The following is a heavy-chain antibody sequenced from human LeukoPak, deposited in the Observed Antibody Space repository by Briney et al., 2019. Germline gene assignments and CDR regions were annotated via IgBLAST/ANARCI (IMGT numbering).Heavy chain of an antibody. D-gene: IGHD2-15*01. CDR2: ITHNGST. CDR1: GFTFSSYW. J-gene: IGHJ1*01. CDR3: ARGFCRGESCYSGEYFQH. V-gene: IGHV4-34*01. Sequence: GSLRLSCAASGFTFSSYWMSWVRQAPGKGLEWIGEITHNGSTTFNPSLESRLTISVDTSKNQFSLKLTSVTAADASVYFCARGFCRGESCYSGEYFQHWGQGTLVTVSS.